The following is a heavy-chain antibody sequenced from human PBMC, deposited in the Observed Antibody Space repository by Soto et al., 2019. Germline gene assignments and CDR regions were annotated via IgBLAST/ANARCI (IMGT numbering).Heavy chain of an antibody. CDR3: ASPRGPIGDYSNYESDYYYGMDV. D-gene: IGHD4-4*01. CDR1: GGTFSSYA. V-gene: IGHV1-69*13. J-gene: IGHJ6*02. CDR2: IIPIFGTA. Sequence: GASVKVSCKASGGTFSSYAISWVRQAPGQGLEWMGGIIPIFGTANYAQKFQGRVTITADESTSTAYMELSSLRSEDTAVYYCASPRGPIGDYSNYESDYYYGMDVWGQGTTVTVSS.